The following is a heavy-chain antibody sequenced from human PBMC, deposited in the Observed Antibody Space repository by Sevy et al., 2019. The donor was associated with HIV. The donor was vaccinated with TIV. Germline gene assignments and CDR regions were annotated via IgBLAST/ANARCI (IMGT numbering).Heavy chain of an antibody. D-gene: IGHD2-15*01. J-gene: IGHJ4*02. CDR1: GFTFDDYT. CDR2: ITWDGGST. CDR3: AKDISGEGYLGSGYFDY. Sequence: GGSLRLSCAASGFTFDDYTMNWVRQAPGKGLEWVSLITWDGGSTYYADSVKVRFTISRDNSKNSLYLQMNSLRTEDTALYYCAKDISGEGYLGSGYFDYWGQGTLVTVSS. V-gene: IGHV3-43*01.